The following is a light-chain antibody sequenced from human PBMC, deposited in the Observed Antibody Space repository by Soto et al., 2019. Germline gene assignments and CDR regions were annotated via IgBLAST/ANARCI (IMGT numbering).Light chain of an antibody. CDR1: SSDIGGYKD. Sequence: QSVLTQPASVSGSPGQSITISCAGTSSDIGGYKDASWYQQHPGKAPKFIIYGVSKRPSGVPDRFSGSKSGNTASLTVSGLQAEDEADYYCNSYAGNNNYVFGTGTKVTVL. J-gene: IGLJ1*01. CDR3: NSYAGNNNYV. CDR2: GVS. V-gene: IGLV2-8*01.